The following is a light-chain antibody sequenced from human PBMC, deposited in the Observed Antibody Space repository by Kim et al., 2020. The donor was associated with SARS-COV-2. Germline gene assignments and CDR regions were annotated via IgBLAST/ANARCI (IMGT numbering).Light chain of an antibody. V-gene: IGKV2-24*01. CDR3: MQATQFPRT. CDR2: KIS. CDR1: QSLVHRDGNTY. J-gene: IGKJ2*01. Sequence: QPASFSCRSSQSLVHRDGNTYLSWLQQRPGQPPRLLISKISNRFSGVPDRFSGSGAGTDFTLNISRVEVEDLGIYYCMQATQFPRTFGQGTKLEIK.